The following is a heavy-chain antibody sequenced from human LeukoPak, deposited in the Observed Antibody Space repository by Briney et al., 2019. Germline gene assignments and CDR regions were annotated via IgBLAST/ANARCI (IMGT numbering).Heavy chain of an antibody. V-gene: IGHV1-8*01. CDR1: GYTFTSYD. CDR2: MNPNSGNT. CDR3: ARGRSSTYYYGMDV. J-gene: IGHJ6*02. Sequence: ASVKVSCKASGYTFTSYDINWVRQATGQGLEWMGWMNPNSGNTGYAQKFQGRVTMTRNTSISTAYMELSSLRSEDTAVYYCARGRSSTYYYGMDVWGQGTTVTVSS.